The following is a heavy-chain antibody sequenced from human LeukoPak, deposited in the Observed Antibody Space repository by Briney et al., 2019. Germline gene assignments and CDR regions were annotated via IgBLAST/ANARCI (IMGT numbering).Heavy chain of an antibody. J-gene: IGHJ3*02. CDR2: IYYSGST. CDR1: GGSISSGDYY. CDR3: ARERGGYYYPDAFDI. Sequence: SETLSLTCTVSGGSISSGDYYWSWIRQPPGKGLEWIGYIYYSGSTYYNPSLKSRVTISVDTSKNQFSLKLSSVTAADTAVYYCARERGGYYYPDAFDIWGQGTMVTVSS. D-gene: IGHD3-22*01. V-gene: IGHV4-30-4*08.